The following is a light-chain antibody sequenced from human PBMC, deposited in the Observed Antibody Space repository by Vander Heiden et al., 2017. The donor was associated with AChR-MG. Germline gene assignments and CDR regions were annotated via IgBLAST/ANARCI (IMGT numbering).Light chain of an antibody. CDR3: MQALQTPPWT. J-gene: IGKJ1*01. V-gene: IGKV2-28*01. Sequence: DIVMTKSPLSLPVTPGEPASTSCTATQSLLHSNGYNYLDWYLQKAWQAPPLLIYFGSNRAAGVPDRFSGSGSGTDFTLKISRVEAEDVGVYYCMQALQTPPWTFGQGTKVEIK. CDR1: QSLLHSNGYNY. CDR2: FGS.